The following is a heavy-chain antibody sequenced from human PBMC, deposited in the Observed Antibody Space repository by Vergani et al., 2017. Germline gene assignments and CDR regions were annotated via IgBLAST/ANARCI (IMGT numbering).Heavy chain of an antibody. D-gene: IGHD6-13*01. CDR2: IYYSGST. CDR1: GGSISSGGYY. Sequence: QVQLQESGPGLVKPSQTLSLTCTVSGGSISSGGYYWSWIRQHPGKGLEWIGYIYYSGSTYYNPSLKSRVTISVDTSKNQFSLKLSAVTAADTAVYYCARVDSSRRYYYGMDVWGQGTTVTVSS. CDR3: ARVDSSRRYYYGMDV. J-gene: IGHJ6*02. V-gene: IGHV4-31*03.